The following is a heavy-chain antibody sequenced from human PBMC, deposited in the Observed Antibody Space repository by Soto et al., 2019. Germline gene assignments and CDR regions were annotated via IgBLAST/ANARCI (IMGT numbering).Heavy chain of an antibody. CDR1: GGTFSSYT. CDR3: AREYSGYESPFDY. J-gene: IGHJ4*02. V-gene: IGHV1-69*04. CDR2: IIPILGIA. Sequence: SVKVSCKASGGTFSSYTISWVRQAPGQGLEWMGRIIPILGIANYAQKFQGRVAITADKSTSTAYMELSSLRSEDTAVYYCAREYSGYESPFDYWGQGTLVTVSS. D-gene: IGHD5-12*01.